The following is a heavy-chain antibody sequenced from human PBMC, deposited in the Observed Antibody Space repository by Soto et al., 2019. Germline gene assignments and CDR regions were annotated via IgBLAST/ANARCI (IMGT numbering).Heavy chain of an antibody. CDR3: ARHYSSGSRNWFDP. J-gene: IGHJ5*02. D-gene: IGHD6-19*01. CDR1: GGSISSSSYY. Sequence: SETLSLTCTVSGGSISSSSYYWGWIRQPPGKGLEWIGSIYYSGSTYYNPSLRSRVTISVDTSKNQFSLKLSSVTAADTAVFYCARHYSSGSRNWFDPWGQGTLVTVSS. CDR2: IYYSGST. V-gene: IGHV4-39*01.